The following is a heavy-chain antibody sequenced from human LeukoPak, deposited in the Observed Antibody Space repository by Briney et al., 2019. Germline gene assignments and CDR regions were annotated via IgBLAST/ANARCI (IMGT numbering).Heavy chain of an antibody. CDR3: ARSPHSSSWYRAPYYFDY. D-gene: IGHD6-13*01. CDR2: INHSGST. J-gene: IGHJ4*02. V-gene: IGHV4-34*01. Sequence: SETLSLTCAVYGGSFSGYYWSWIRQPPGKGLEWIGEINHSGSTNYNPSLKSRVTISVDTSKNQFSLKLSSVTAADTAVYYCARSPHSSSWYRAPYYFDYWGQGTLVTVSS. CDR1: GGSFSGYY.